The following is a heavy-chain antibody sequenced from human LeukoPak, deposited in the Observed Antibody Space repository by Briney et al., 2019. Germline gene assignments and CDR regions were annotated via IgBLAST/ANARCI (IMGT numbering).Heavy chain of an antibody. D-gene: IGHD2-15*01. J-gene: IGHJ4*02. CDR3: ARGGHDIRYCSGGSCYYFDY. CDR1: GYTFTGYY. CDR2: INPNSGGT. Sequence: ASVKASCKASGYTFTGYYMHWVRQAPGQGLEWMGWINPNSGGTNYAQKFQGRVTMTRDTSISTAYMELSRLRSDDTAVYYCARGGHDIRYCSGGSCYYFDYWGQGTLVTVSS. V-gene: IGHV1-2*02.